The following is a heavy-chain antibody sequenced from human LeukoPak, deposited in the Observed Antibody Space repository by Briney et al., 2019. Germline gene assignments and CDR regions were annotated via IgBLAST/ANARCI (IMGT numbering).Heavy chain of an antibody. CDR3: ARENEYSSSSDAFDI. V-gene: IGHV3-21*04. D-gene: IGHD6-6*01. CDR2: ISSSSSYI. J-gene: IGHJ3*02. CDR1: GFTFSSYS. Sequence: PGGSLRLSCAASGFTFSSYSMNWVRQAPGKGLEWVSSISSSSSYIYYADSVRGRFTISRDNAKNSLYLQMNSLRAEDTAVYYCARENEYSSSSDAFDIWGQGTMVTVSS.